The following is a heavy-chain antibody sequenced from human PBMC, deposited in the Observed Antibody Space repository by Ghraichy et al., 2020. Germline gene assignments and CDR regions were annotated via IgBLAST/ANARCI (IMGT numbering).Heavy chain of an antibody. J-gene: IGHJ5*02. CDR2: ISYDGSNK. D-gene: IGHD6-13*01. CDR1: GLTFSNYG. V-gene: IGHV3-30*18. CDR3: AKEGSEYSTTWYRFDT. Sequence: GESLNISCAASGLTFSNYGMHWVRQAPGKGLEWVAIISYDGSNKYYADSVKGRFIISRDNSKNILDLQMNSLRPEDTAVYYCAKEGSEYSTTWYRFDTWGQGTLVTVSS.